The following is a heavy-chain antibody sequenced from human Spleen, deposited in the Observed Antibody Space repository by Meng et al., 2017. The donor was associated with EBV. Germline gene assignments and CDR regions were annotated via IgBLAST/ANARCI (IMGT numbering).Heavy chain of an antibody. CDR3: ARGNWALL. CDR2: IHYKGTN. Sequence: LQRQGLGPGRVKPSETLSLTCTVSVGSISSSSSYWAWVRQPPGKGLEWIGAIHYKGTNFYNPSLKSRVTMSVDTSKNQFSLKMTSVTAADTAVYYCARGNWALLWGQGTLVTVSS. V-gene: IGHV4-39*07. CDR1: VGSISSSSSY. J-gene: IGHJ4*02. D-gene: IGHD1-26*01.